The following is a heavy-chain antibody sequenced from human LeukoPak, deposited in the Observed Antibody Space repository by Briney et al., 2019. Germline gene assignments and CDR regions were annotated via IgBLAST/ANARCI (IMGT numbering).Heavy chain of an antibody. CDR3: ARELPYYDYVWGSYRIIDY. Sequence: SETLSLTCTVSGGSISSGDYYWGWIRQPPGKGLEWIGYIYYSGSTYYNPTIKSRVTISVNKSKNHFSLKLSSVTAADTAVYYCARELPYYDYVWGSYRIIDYWGQGTLVTVSS. D-gene: IGHD3-16*02. CDR1: GGSISSGDYY. V-gene: IGHV4-30-4*08. CDR2: IYYSGST. J-gene: IGHJ4*02.